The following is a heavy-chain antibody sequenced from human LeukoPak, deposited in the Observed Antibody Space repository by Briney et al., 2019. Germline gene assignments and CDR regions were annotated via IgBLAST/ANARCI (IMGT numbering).Heavy chain of an antibody. Sequence: GGSLRLSCAASGFTFSTYAMHWVRQAPGKGLEWVAVISYDGSDTYYADSVRGRFIISRDNSKNTLFLQMNSLRVEDTAVYFCAKVFVLMRGTPENWFHPWGQGTLVTVSS. D-gene: IGHD1-14*01. CDR3: AKVFVLMRGTPENWFHP. J-gene: IGHJ5*02. V-gene: IGHV3-30*04. CDR1: GFTFSTYA. CDR2: ISYDGSDT.